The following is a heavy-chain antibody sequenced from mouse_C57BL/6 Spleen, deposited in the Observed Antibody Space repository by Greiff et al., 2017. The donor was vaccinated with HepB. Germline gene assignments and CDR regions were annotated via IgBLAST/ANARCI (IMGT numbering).Heavy chain of an antibody. V-gene: IGHV1-42*01. CDR1: GYSFTGYY. J-gene: IGHJ1*03. CDR2: INPSTGGT. CDR3: ARTGTHDWYFDV. D-gene: IGHD4-1*01. Sequence: VQLQQSGPELVKPGASVKISCKASGYSFTGYYMNWVKQSPEKSLEWIGEINPSTGGTTYNQKFKAKATLTVDKSSSTAYMQLKSLTSEDSAVYYCARTGTHDWYFDVWGTGTTVTVSS.